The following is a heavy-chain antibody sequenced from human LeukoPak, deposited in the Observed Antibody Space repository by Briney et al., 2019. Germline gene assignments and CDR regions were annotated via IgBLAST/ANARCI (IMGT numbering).Heavy chain of an antibody. V-gene: IGHV3-20*04. Sequence: GGSLRLSCAASGFTFDDYGMSWVRQAPGKGLEWVSGINWNGGSTGYADSVKGRFTISRDNAKNSLYLQMNSLRAEDTASYYCARGQGRSRAEGAFDIWGQGTMVTVSS. CDR3: ARGQGRSRAEGAFDI. J-gene: IGHJ3*02. D-gene: IGHD1-14*01. CDR2: INWNGGST. CDR1: GFTFDDYG.